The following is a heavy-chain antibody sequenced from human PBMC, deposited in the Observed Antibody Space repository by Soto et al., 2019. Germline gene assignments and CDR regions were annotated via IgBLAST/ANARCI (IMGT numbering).Heavy chain of an antibody. Sequence: PSETLSLTCTVSGGSISSSSYYWGWIRQPPGKGLEWIGSIYYSGSTYYNPSLKSRVTISVDTSKNQFSLKLSSVTAADTAVYYCARAWGYYLDYWGQGTLVTVSS. J-gene: IGHJ4*02. CDR1: GGSISSSSYY. D-gene: IGHD3-22*01. V-gene: IGHV4-39*01. CDR2: IYYSGST. CDR3: ARAWGYYLDY.